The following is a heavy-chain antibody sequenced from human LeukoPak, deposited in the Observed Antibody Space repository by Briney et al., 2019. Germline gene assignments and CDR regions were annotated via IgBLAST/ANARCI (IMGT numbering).Heavy chain of an antibody. Sequence: GGSLRLSCAASGFIFSSYGMNWVRQAPGKGLEWVSGISPSGDITYYADSVKGRFTISRDNSKNTLYLQMNSLRAEDTAVYYCAKDLRLGYSYGSPFDYWGQGTLVTVSS. J-gene: IGHJ4*02. CDR3: AKDLRLGYSYGSPFDY. CDR2: ISPSGDIT. CDR1: GFIFSSYG. D-gene: IGHD5-18*01. V-gene: IGHV3-23*01.